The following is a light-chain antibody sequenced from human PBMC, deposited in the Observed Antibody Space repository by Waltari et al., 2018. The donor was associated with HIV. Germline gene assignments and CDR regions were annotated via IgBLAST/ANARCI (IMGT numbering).Light chain of an antibody. CDR2: SND. J-gene: IGLJ3*02. Sequence: QHVLTQPPSVSGAPGPRVAISCTGSRSTLPAGSDVHGYQVLPGTVPKPLIFSNDTRPSGVPDRFSASKSPTSASLAITGLQPEDEADYYCQSYDSGLSATVFGGGTRLTVL. V-gene: IGLV1-40*01. CDR1: RSTLPAGSD. CDR3: QSYDSGLSATV.